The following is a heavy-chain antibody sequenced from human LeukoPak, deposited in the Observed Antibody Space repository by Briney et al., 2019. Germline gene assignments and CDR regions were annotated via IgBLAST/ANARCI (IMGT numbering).Heavy chain of an antibody. Sequence: ASVKVSCKASGYTFTNYGITWVRQAPGQGFEWMGWVSGYSDKTYYAQKLQGRVTMTTDTSTYTAYMELRSLTSDDTAVYYCARSVPVGGAEDCWGQGTPVTVSS. D-gene: IGHD2-15*01. CDR2: VSGYSDKT. V-gene: IGHV1-18*01. J-gene: IGHJ4*02. CDR1: GYTFTNYG. CDR3: ARSVPVGGAEDC.